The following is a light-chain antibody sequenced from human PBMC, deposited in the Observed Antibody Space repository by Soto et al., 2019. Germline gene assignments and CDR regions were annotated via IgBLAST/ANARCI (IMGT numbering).Light chain of an antibody. V-gene: IGKV3-20*01. CDR3: QQYVTSPRT. CDR1: QSLRATY. Sequence: EVVLTQSPDTLSLSPGETATLSCRASQSLRATYVAWYQQRPGQAPRLLIYGASFRATGIPARFSGHGSGTDFTLSISRLEPEDFAVYYCQQYVTSPRTFGQGTKVDIK. J-gene: IGKJ1*01. CDR2: GAS.